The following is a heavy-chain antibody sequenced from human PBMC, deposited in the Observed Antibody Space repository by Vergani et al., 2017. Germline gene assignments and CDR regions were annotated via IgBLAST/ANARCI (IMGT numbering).Heavy chain of an antibody. V-gene: IGHV5-51*01. J-gene: IGHJ3*02. D-gene: IGHD6-19*01. CDR2: MYHGDSDT. CDR1: GYSFTHYW. CDR3: ARLLIRYSSGHDAFDI. Sequence: EVQLVQSGAEVKKTGASLQISCKGSGYSFTHYWIGWVRQMPGKGLEWMGIMYHGDSDTRYSPSFQGQVTISVDKSISTAYLQWSSLKASDTAMYYCARLLIRYSSGHDAFDIWGQGTMVTVSS.